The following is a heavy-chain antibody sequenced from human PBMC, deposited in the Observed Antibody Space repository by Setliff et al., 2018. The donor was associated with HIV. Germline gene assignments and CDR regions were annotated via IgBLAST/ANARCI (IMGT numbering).Heavy chain of an antibody. Sequence: PSETLSLTCSVSGGSVIKDKFYWGWIRQAPAKGLEWIGTLYDTGRTYYNPPLKSRVTISVDTAKNQLSLKVTSVTAADTAIYYCARRRLVGYSFDYWGQGALVTVSS. J-gene: IGHJ4*02. CDR2: LYDTGRT. CDR3: ARRRLVGYSFDY. CDR1: GGSVIKDKFY. V-gene: IGHV4-39*01. D-gene: IGHD6-25*01.